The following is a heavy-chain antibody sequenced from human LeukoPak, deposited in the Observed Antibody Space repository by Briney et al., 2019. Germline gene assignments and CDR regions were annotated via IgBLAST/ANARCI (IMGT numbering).Heavy chain of an antibody. CDR1: GFSFNSYW. Sequence: GGSLTLSCAASGFSFNSYWMTWLRQAPGRGLEWLANISTAGSDTYYVEPVKGRITISKDNAKNLVYLQRNSLRDEDTADYSCGRFGYVAADDLWDQGTLVMVSS. J-gene: IGHJ1*01. D-gene: IGHD2-15*01. V-gene: IGHV3-7*01. CDR3: GRFGYVAADDL. CDR2: ISTAGSDT.